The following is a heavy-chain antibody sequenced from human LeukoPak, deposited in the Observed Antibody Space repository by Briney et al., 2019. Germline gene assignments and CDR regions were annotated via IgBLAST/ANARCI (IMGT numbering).Heavy chain of an antibody. D-gene: IGHD2-15*01. V-gene: IGHV3-48*01. J-gene: IGHJ5*02. Sequence: GGSLRLSCAASGFTSSSYSFNWVRQAPGKGLEWVSYISGSSSTIYYADSVKGRFTISRDNAKNSLYLQMNSLRAEDTAVYYCARAGYCSGGSCIRSFDPWGQGTLVTVSS. CDR2: ISGSSSTI. CDR1: GFTSSSYS. CDR3: ARAGYCSGGSCIRSFDP.